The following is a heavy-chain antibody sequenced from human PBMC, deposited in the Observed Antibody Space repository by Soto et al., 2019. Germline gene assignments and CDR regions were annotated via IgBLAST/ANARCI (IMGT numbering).Heavy chain of an antibody. CDR1: GGSISSGGYY. CDR3: AREGCSRTSCYRWFYP. Sequence: SETLSLTCTVSGGSISSGGYYWSWIRQHPGKGLEWIGYIYYSGSAYYNPSLKSRVTISVDTSKNQFSLKLSSVTAADTAVYYCAREGCSRTSCYRWFYPWGQGTLVT. CDR2: IYYSGSA. V-gene: IGHV4-31*03. D-gene: IGHD2-2*01. J-gene: IGHJ5*02.